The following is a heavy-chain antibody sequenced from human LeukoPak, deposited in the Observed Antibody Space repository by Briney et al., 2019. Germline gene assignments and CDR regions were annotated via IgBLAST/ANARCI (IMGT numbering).Heavy chain of an antibody. J-gene: IGHJ3*02. D-gene: IGHD4-11*01. V-gene: IGHV1-18*01. CDR3: ARVLQYDDAFDI. CDR1: GYTFTSYG. CDR2: ISAYNGNT. Sequence: ASVKVSCKASGYTFTSYGISWVRQAPGQGLEWMGWISAYNGNTNYAQKLQGRVTMTRDTSTSTVYMELSSLGSEDTAVYYCARVLQYDDAFDIWGQGTMVTVSS.